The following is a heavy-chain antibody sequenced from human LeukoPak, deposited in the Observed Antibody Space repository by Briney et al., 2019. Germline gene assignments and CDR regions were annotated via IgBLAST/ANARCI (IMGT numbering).Heavy chain of an antibody. Sequence: SETLSLTCTVSGGSTTSYYWSWIRQPPGKGLEWIGSIYYSGSTYYNPSLKSRVTISVDTSKNQFSLKLSSLTAADTAVYYCARVGNSSSWYNFDYWGQGTLVTVSS. D-gene: IGHD6-13*01. CDR3: ARVGNSSSWYNFDY. V-gene: IGHV4-59*01. CDR2: IYYSGST. CDR1: GGSTTSYY. J-gene: IGHJ4*02.